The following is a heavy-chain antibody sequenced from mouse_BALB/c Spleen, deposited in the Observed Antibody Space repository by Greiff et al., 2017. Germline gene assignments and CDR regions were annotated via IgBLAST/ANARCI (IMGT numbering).Heavy chain of an antibody. D-gene: IGHD1-1*01. CDR3: ARIAPITTVVELDY. V-gene: IGHV8-11*01. J-gene: IGHJ2*01. CDR1: GFSLSTYGIG. CDR2: IWWNDNK. Sequence: QVTLKESGPGILQPSQTLSLTCSFSGFSLSTYGIGVGWIRQPSGKGLEWLAHIWWNDNKYYNTALKSRLTISKDTSNNQVFLKIASVDTADTATYYCARIAPITTVVELDYWGQGTTLTVSS.